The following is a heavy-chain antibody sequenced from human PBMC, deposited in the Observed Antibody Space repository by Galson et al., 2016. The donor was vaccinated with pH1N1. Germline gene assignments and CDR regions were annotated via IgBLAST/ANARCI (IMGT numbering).Heavy chain of an antibody. CDR2: IIPIFGTT. V-gene: IGHV1-69*05. CDR1: GGTFRKDA. CDR3: ARWRGGATVHRWFDP. D-gene: IGHD4-11*01. J-gene: IGHJ5*02. Sequence: SVKVSCKASGGTFRKDAVSWVRQAPGQGLEWMGGIIPIFGTTNYAHKFRGRVTMTTDESTTTVYMELSCLRFEDTAVYYCARWRGGATVHRWFDPWGQGVLVTVSS.